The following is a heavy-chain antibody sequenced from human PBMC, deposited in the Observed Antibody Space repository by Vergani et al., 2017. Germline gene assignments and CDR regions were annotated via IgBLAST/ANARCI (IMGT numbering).Heavy chain of an antibody. CDR2: IYPSGVT. J-gene: IGHJ5*02. CDR3: ARTPPANDAPAWFAP. Sequence: QVQLQESAPGVVRPSGTLSLKCSVSGYSISGGYYWAWLRQTPGKGLEWIGQIYPSGVTHYNPSFKSRVTMSVAASKNQFSLELDSVTAADTAIYYCARTPPANDAPAWFAPWGRGIRVTVSS. CDR1: GYSISGGYY. V-gene: IGHV4-38-2*02. D-gene: IGHD2-15*01.